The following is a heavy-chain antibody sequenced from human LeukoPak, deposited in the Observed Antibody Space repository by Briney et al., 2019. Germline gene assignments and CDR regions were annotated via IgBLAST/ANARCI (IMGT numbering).Heavy chain of an antibody. CDR2: ISGGDPTT. J-gene: IGHJ4*02. Sequence: PGGSLRLSCAASDFSFITYAMSWVRQAPGKGLEWVSSISGGDPTTYYADSVKGRFTVSRDNSKNTLYLQMNSLRAEDTAVYYCAKGSDYYGSGSSVDYWGQGTLVTVSS. D-gene: IGHD3-10*01. CDR3: AKGSDYYGSGSSVDY. CDR1: DFSFITYA. V-gene: IGHV3-23*01.